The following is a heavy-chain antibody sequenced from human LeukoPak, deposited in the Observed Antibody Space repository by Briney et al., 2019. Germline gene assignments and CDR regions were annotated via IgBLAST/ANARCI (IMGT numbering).Heavy chain of an antibody. D-gene: IGHD4-23*01. CDR2: IYYSGST. Sequence: PSETLSLTCTVSGGSISSYYWSWIRQPPGKGLEWIGYIYYSGSTNYNPSLKSRVTISVDTSKNQFSLKLSSVTAADTVVYYCARAFFGATVVTPDAFDIWGQGTMVTVSS. CDR3: ARAFFGATVVTPDAFDI. V-gene: IGHV4-59*01. J-gene: IGHJ3*02. CDR1: GGSISSYY.